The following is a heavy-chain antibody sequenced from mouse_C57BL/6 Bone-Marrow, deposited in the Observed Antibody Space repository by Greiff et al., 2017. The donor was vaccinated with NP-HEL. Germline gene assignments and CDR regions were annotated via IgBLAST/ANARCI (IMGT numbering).Heavy chain of an antibody. CDR2: IYPRTGNT. CDR1: GYTFTSYG. V-gene: IGHV1-81*01. CDR3: ADSGVED. Sequence: VQLVESGAELARPGASVKLSCKASGYTFTSYGISWVKQRTGQGLEWIGDIYPRTGNTYYNEKFKGKATLTADKSSSIAYMELRSLTSEDSAIYRCADSGVEDRGQGPTLTVSS. J-gene: IGHJ2*01. D-gene: IGHD1-1*01.